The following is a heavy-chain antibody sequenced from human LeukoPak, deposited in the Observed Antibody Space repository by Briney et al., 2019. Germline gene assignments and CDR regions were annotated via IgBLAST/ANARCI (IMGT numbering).Heavy chain of an antibody. D-gene: IGHD2-15*01. CDR2: ISSSSTI. CDR3: AREHPAFMKWSFYGMDV. V-gene: IGHV3-48*04. Sequence: GGSLRLSCAASGFTFSSYSMNWVRQAPGKGLEWVSYISSSSTIYYADSVKGRFTISRDNAKNSLYLQMNSLRAEDTAVYYCAREHPAFMKWSFYGMDVWGQGTTVTVSS. J-gene: IGHJ6*02. CDR1: GFTFSSYS.